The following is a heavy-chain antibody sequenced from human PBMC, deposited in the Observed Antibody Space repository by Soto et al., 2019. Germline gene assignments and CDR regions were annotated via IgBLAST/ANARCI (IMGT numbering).Heavy chain of an antibody. CDR1: GFTFSSYW. D-gene: IGHD7-27*01. CDR3: GRAPGGTGIVDY. J-gene: IGHJ4*02. CDR2: INSEGTTT. V-gene: IGHV3-74*01. Sequence: LRLSCAASGFTFSSYWMQWVRQGPGKGLVWVSRINSEGTTTYYADSVKGRFTVSRDNAKDTLYLQMSSLRVEDTALYYCGRAPGGTGIVDYWGLGTLVTVSS.